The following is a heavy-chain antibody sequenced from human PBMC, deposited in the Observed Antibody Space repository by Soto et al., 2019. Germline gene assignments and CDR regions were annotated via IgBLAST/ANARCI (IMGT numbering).Heavy chain of an antibody. Sequence: LVDSGGGLVQPGGSLRLSCAASGFIFRDYWMNWVRQAPGKGPEWVANIKVDGTEKNYVDSVKGRFTISRDNAKNSLYLQMNSLRVEDTAVYYCARDDICDGVTCILGYFQQWGQGTPVTVSS. CDR3: ARDDICDGVTCILGYFQQ. J-gene: IGHJ1*01. D-gene: IGHD2-21*01. CDR1: GFIFRDYW. V-gene: IGHV3-7*03. CDR2: IKVDGTEK.